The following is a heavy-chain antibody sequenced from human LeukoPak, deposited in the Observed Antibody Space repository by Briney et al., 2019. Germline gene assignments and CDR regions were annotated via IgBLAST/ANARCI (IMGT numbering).Heavy chain of an antibody. Sequence: GGSLRLSCAASGFTFSSYGMHWVRQAPGKGLEWVAVISYDGSNKYYADSVKGRFTISRDNSKNTLYLQMNSLRAEDTAVYYCANRRPHSSGFDYWGQGTLVTVSS. V-gene: IGHV3-30*18. CDR1: GFTFSSYG. J-gene: IGHJ4*02. D-gene: IGHD6-19*01. CDR3: ANRRPHSSGFDY. CDR2: ISYDGSNK.